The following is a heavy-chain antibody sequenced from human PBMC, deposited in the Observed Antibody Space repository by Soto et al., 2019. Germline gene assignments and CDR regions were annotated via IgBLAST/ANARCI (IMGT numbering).Heavy chain of an antibody. CDR2: LSYDGSKD. CDR3: ARLHITMIASDAFDI. J-gene: IGHJ3*02. Sequence: QAPGKGLEWVAALSYDGSKDFYADSVKGRFTISRDSSKNTLFLQMDSLRTDDTAIYYCARLHITMIASDAFDIWGQGTMVTVSS. V-gene: IGHV3-30-3*01. D-gene: IGHD3-22*01.